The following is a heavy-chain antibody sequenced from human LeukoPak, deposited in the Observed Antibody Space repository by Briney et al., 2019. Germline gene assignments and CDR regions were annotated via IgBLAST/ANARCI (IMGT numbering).Heavy chain of an antibody. Sequence: PSQTLSLTCTVSGGSISSGDYYWRWICQPPGKGLEWIGYIYYSGSTYYNPSLKSRVTISVDTSKNQFSLKLSSVTAADTAVYYCARDRGDYGGNSVRFDPWGQGTLVTVSS. CDR1: GGSISSGDYY. V-gene: IGHV4-30-4*01. J-gene: IGHJ5*02. CDR2: IYYSGST. CDR3: ARDRGDYGGNSVRFDP. D-gene: IGHD4-23*01.